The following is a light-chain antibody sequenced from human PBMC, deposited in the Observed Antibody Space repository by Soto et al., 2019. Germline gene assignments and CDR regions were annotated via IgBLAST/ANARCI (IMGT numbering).Light chain of an antibody. CDR3: QQYYTTRT. J-gene: IGKJ1*01. CDR2: WAS. CDR1: QSVLYTLNNKNY. Sequence: DIVMTQSPDSLAVSLGERGTINCKSSQSVLYTLNNKNYLAWYQQKPGQPPKLLFHWASTREFGVPDRFSGSGSGTDFTLTISSLQAEDVAIYYCQQYYTTRTFGQGTKVEIK. V-gene: IGKV4-1*01.